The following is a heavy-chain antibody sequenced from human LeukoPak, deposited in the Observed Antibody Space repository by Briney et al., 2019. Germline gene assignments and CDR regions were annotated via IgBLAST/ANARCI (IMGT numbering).Heavy chain of an antibody. D-gene: IGHD2-2*01. CDR1: GVTFSRYS. CDR2: ISSSSSFI. V-gene: IGHV3-21*01. Sequence: GGSLRLSGAASGVTFSRYSMNWVRQAPGKGLEWVSSISSSSSFIYYADSVKGRFTISRDNAKNSLYLQMNSLRAEDTAVYYCARDPPLGSCSTISCPHLDYWGQGTLVTVSS. J-gene: IGHJ4*02. CDR3: ARDPPLGSCSTISCPHLDY.